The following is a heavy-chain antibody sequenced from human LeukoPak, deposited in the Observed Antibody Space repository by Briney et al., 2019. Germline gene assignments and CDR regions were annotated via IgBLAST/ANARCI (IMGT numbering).Heavy chain of an antibody. D-gene: IGHD3-22*01. CDR2: INQDGSEK. V-gene: IGHV3-7*05. CDR3: ARKLYYYDSGGSAGYAGWFDP. Sequence: GGSLRLSCAVSRFTFSNYWMSWVRRAPGKGLEWVANINQDGSEKYYVDSVKGRFTISRDNAKNSLYLQMNSLRAEDTAVYYCARKLYYYDSGGSAGYAGWFDPWGQGTLVTVSS. CDR1: RFTFSNYW. J-gene: IGHJ5*02.